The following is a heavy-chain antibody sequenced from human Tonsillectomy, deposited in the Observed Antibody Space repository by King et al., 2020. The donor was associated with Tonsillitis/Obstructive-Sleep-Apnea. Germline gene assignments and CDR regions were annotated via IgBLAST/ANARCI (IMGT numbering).Heavy chain of an antibody. V-gene: IGHV1-3*01. Sequence: QLVQSGAEVKKPGASVKVSCKASGYTFTNYAIHWVRQAPGQRPEWMGWINAGNGNTKYSQRFQGRVTITRDTSASTAYMELSSLRSEDTAVYYCAAGDYVDLKFDYWGQGTLVTVSS. CDR3: AAGDYVDLKFDY. CDR1: GYTFTNYA. CDR2: INAGNGNT. J-gene: IGHJ4*02. D-gene: IGHD4-17*01.